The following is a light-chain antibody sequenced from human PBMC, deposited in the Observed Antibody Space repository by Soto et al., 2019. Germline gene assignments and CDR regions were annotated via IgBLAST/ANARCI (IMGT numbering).Light chain of an antibody. CDR1: QSVTNNY. CDR3: QLYGNSITWT. CDR2: AAS. Sequence: EVVLTQSPGTVSLSPGERATLSCRASQSVTNNYLAWYQQKAGQAPRLLIYAASSRATGIPDRFSGSGSGTDFTLSIRRLEPEDFAVYYCQLYGNSITWTFGQGTKVEIK. J-gene: IGKJ1*01. V-gene: IGKV3-20*01.